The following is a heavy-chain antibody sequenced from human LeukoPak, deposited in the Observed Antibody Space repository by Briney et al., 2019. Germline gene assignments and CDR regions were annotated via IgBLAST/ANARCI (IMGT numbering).Heavy chain of an antibody. V-gene: IGHV5-10-1*01. CDR1: GYSFTSYW. Sequence: GESLQISCKGSGYSFTSYWIGWVRQMPGKGLEWMGRIDPSDSYTNYSPSFQGHVTISADKSLSTAYLQWSSLKASDTAMYYCARHAKTTVTTFYYYYGMDVWGQGTTVTVSS. CDR2: IDPSDSYT. CDR3: ARHAKTTVTTFYYYYGMDV. J-gene: IGHJ6*02. D-gene: IGHD4-17*01.